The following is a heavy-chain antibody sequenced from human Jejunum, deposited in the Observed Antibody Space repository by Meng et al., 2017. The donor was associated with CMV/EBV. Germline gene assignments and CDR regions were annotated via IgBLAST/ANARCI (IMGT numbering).Heavy chain of an antibody. D-gene: IGHD6-25*01. V-gene: IGHV3-9*01. Sequence: GFTFADYAMHWVRQAPGKGLEWVSGINWNSGSIGYADSVKGRFTISRDNAKNALYLQMNSLRPEDTALYFCVKDKRGGFYDGMDVWGQGTTVAVSS. J-gene: IGHJ6*02. CDR3: VKDKRGGFYDGMDV. CDR1: GFTFADYA. CDR2: INWNSGSI.